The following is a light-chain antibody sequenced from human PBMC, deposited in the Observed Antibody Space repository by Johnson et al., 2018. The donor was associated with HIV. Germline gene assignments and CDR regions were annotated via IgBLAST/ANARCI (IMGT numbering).Light chain of an antibody. CDR2: KND. CDR3: GTWDSSLSAYV. J-gene: IGLJ1*01. CDR1: SSNFGNNY. V-gene: IGLV1-51*02. Sequence: QSVLTQPPSVSAAPGQKVTISCSTNSSNFGNNYVSWYQQLPGTAPKLLIYKNDKRPSGIPDRFSGPKSGTSATLGITGLQTGDEADYYCGTWDSSLSAYVFGTGTKVTVL.